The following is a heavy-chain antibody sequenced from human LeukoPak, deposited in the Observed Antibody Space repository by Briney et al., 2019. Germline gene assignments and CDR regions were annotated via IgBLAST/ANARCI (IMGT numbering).Heavy chain of an antibody. Sequence: SETLSLTCTVSGGSIRSYYWSWIRQPPGKGLEWIAYICYSGSTNYNPSLKSRVTISVDTSKNQFSLKVTSVTAADTAIYYCARAAYGSTYLFDSWGQGTLVTVSS. J-gene: IGHJ4*02. CDR2: ICYSGST. CDR1: GGSIRSYY. CDR3: ARAAYGSTYLFDS. V-gene: IGHV4-59*01. D-gene: IGHD6-13*01.